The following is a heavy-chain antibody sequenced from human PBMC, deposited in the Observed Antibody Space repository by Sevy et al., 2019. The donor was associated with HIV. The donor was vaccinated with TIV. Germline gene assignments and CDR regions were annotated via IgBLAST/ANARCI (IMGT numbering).Heavy chain of an antibody. CDR2: INYRGST. D-gene: IGHD5-12*01. CDR3: ARSRLAIVATHDAFDI. CDR1: GGSISSYY. Sequence: WETLSLTCTVSGGSISSYYWSWIRQPPGKELEWIGYINYRGSTNYNPSLKSRVTISVDTSNNQFSLKLSSVTAADTAVYYCARSRLAIVATHDAFDIWGQGTMVTVSS. J-gene: IGHJ3*02. V-gene: IGHV4-59*01.